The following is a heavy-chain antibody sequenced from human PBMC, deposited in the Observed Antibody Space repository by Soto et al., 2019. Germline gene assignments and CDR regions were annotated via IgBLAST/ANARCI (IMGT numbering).Heavy chain of an antibody. CDR2: IYYSGST. CDR3: ARWHSSSGYYGMDV. CDR1: GGSINNYY. J-gene: IGHJ6*02. V-gene: IGHV4-59*01. Sequence: SETLSPTSTFSGGSINNYYWIWFRQPSGKGLEWIAYIYYSGSTNYNPSFKSRVIVSVDTSRNQFSLKLSSLTAADTAVYYCARWHSSSGYYGMDVWGQGTTVT. D-gene: IGHD6-25*01.